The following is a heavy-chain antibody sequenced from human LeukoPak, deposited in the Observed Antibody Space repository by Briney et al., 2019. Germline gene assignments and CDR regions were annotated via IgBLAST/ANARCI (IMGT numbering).Heavy chain of an antibody. J-gene: IGHJ6*02. CDR1: GFTFSSYA. CDR2: ISYDGSNK. D-gene: IGHD5-12*01. V-gene: IGHV3-30-3*01. Sequence: GGSLRLSCAASGFTFSSYAMHWVRQAPGKGLEWVAVISYDGSNKYYADSVKGRFTISRDNSKNTLYLQMNSLRAEDTAVYYCAKDRQVATIYYYYGMDVWGQGTTVTVSS. CDR3: AKDRQVATIYYYYGMDV.